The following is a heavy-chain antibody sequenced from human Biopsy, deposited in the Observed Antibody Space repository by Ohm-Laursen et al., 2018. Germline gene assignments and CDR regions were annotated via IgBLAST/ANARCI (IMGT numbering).Heavy chain of an antibody. V-gene: IGHV3-33*01. CDR1: GFTFSRHG. CDR2: IWSDGNNK. CDR3: ARDAEEFDSSGPRFDY. Sequence: SLRLSCAASGFTFSRHGMHWVRQAPGKGLAWVAVIWSDGNNKYYADSVKGRFTISRDTSRNTLYVQMNSLRVEDTALYYCARDAEEFDSSGPRFDYWGQGTLVTVSS. D-gene: IGHD3-22*01. J-gene: IGHJ4*02.